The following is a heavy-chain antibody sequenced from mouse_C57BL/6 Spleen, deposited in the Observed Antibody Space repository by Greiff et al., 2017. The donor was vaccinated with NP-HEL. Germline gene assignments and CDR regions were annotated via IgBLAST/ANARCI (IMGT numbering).Heavy chain of an antibody. CDR3: ARDYGYGSWFAY. D-gene: IGHD2-2*01. Sequence: EVQGVESGGGLVKPGGSLKLSCAASGFTFSDYGMHWVRQAPEKGLEWVAYISSGSITIYYADTVKGRFTISRDNAKYTLFLQMASLRSEDTAMYYCARDYGYGSWFAYWGQGTLVTVSA. J-gene: IGHJ3*01. CDR1: GFTFSDYG. CDR2: ISSGSITI. V-gene: IGHV5-17*01.